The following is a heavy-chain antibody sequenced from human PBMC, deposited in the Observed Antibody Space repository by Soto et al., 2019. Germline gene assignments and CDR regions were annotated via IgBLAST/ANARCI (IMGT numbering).Heavy chain of an antibody. J-gene: IGHJ4*02. CDR3: ARGARSIPLKYYFDY. CDR2: ISSSGSTI. V-gene: IGHV3-11*01. CDR1: EFIFSDYY. D-gene: IGHD6-13*01. Sequence: GGSLRLSCAASEFIFSDYYMSWIRQAPGKGLEWVSHISSSGSTIHYADSVKGRFTISRDNAKNSLYLQMNSLRAEDTAVYYCARGARSIPLKYYFDYWGQGTLVTVSA.